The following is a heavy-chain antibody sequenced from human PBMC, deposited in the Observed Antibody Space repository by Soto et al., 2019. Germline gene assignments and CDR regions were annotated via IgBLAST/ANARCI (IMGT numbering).Heavy chain of an antibody. V-gene: IGHV4-59*01. D-gene: IGHD3-3*01. CDR1: GGSISSYY. Sequence: SETLSLTCTVSGGSISSYYWSWIRQPPGKGLEWIGYIYYSGSTNYNPSLKSRVTISVDTSKNQFSLKLSSVTAADTAVYYCARPYDFWSGYPPLYYYYGMDVWGQGTTVTVSS. CDR2: IYYSGST. CDR3: ARPYDFWSGYPPLYYYYGMDV. J-gene: IGHJ6*02.